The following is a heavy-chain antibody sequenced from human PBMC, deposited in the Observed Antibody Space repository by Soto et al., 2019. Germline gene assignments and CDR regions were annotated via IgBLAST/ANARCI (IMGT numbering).Heavy chain of an antibody. J-gene: IGHJ3*02. D-gene: IGHD1-26*01. V-gene: IGHV3-23*01. CDR2: ISGSGGSA. CDR1: GFTFSSYA. Sequence: LRLSCAASGFTFSSYAMSWVRQAPGKGLGWVSAISGSGGSAYYADSVKGRFTISRDKSKNTLYLQMNSLRAEDTAVYYCAKDRATQGGLDAFDIWGQGTMVTVSS. CDR3: AKDRATQGGLDAFDI.